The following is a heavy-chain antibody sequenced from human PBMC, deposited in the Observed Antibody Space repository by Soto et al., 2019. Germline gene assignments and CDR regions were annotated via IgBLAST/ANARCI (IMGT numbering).Heavy chain of an antibody. V-gene: IGHV3-30*18. J-gene: IGHJ5*02. CDR2: ISYDGSNK. Sequence: GGSLRLSCAASGFTFSSYGMHWVRQAPGKGLEWVAVISYDGSNKYYADSVKGRFTISRDNSKNTLYLQMNSLRAEDTAVYYCAKDPIEYSSGWYNCFDPWGQGTLVTVSS. D-gene: IGHD6-19*01. CDR1: GFTFSSYG. CDR3: AKDPIEYSSGWYNCFDP.